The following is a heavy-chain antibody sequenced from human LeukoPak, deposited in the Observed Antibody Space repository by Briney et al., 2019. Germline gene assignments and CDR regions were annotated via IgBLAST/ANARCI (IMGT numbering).Heavy chain of an antibody. CDR2: ISSSSYI. V-gene: IGHV3-21*01. Sequence: GGSLRLSCAASGFTFSSYSMNWVRQAPGKGLEWVSSISSSSYIYYADSVKGRFTISRDNAKNSLYLQMNSLRAEDTAVYYCASPGPMTDFDYWGQGTLVTVSS. CDR3: ASPGPMTDFDY. D-gene: IGHD3-10*01. J-gene: IGHJ4*02. CDR1: GFTFSSYS.